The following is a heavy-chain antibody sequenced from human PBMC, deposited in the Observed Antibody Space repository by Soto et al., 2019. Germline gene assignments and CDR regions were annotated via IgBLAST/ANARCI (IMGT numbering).Heavy chain of an antibody. CDR3: SLSKSGEWSPHYFYH. D-gene: IGHD3-16*01. Sequence: SSENLALTCTVSGDSISSGGYYWSWIRQHPGKGLEWIGYIYYSGSTYYNPSLKSRVNISVDTSKNQFSLKLSSVTVEDTGVYYCSLSKSGEWSPHYFYHWGQLTL. CDR1: GDSISSGGYY. V-gene: IGHV4-31*03. J-gene: IGHJ4*02. CDR2: IYYSGST.